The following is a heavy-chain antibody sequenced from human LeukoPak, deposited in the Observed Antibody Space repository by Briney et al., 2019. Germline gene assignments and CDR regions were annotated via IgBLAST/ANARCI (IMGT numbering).Heavy chain of an antibody. D-gene: IGHD3-22*01. Sequence: TGGSLRLSCAASGFTFSSYSMNWVRQAPGKGLEWVSSISSSSSYIYYADSVKGRFTISRDNAKNSLYLQMNSLRAEDMAVYYCARDRYYYDSSGYRNNDAFDIWGQGTMVTVSS. CDR1: GFTFSSYS. J-gene: IGHJ3*02. V-gene: IGHV3-21*01. CDR2: ISSSSSYI. CDR3: ARDRYYYDSSGYRNNDAFDI.